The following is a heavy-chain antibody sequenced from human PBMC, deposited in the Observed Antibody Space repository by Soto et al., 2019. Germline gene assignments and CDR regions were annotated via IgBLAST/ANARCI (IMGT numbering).Heavy chain of an antibody. CDR1: VFTFSSYE. D-gene: IGHD6-13*01. Sequence: HPGGSLRLSCATSVFTFSSYEMNWVRQAPGKGLDWVSYISSSGSTIYYADSVKGRFTISRDNAKNSLYLQMNSLRAEDTAVYYCARENPRSSSSWYGRGWFDPWGKGTLVTVAS. CDR2: ISSSGSTI. J-gene: IGHJ5*02. V-gene: IGHV3-48*03. CDR3: ARENPRSSSSWYGRGWFDP.